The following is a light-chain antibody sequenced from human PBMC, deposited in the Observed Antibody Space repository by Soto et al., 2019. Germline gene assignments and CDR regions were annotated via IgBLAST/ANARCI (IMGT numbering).Light chain of an antibody. Sequence: EVVLTQSPCTLSLYPGETATLSCRASQSVSSTYLAWYQQKPGQAPGLLLYGASNRASGIPDRFAGSGSGTDFTLTISRLEPEDFAVYYCQHYGASPWTFALGTKVDIK. CDR1: QSVSSTY. V-gene: IGKV3-20*01. CDR3: QHYGASPWT. J-gene: IGKJ1*01. CDR2: GAS.